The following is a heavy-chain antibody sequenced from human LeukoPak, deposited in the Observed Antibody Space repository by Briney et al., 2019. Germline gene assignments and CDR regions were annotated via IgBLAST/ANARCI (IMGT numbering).Heavy chain of an antibody. CDR2: ISSSSTYI. J-gene: IGHJ4*02. D-gene: IGHD4/OR15-4a*01. CDR1: GFTFSSYS. CDR3: ARGDDNYGVFFDY. Sequence: GGSLRLSCAASGFTFSSYSMNWVRQAPGKGLEWVSSISSSSTYIHYGDSVKGRFTISRDNAKNSLYLQMDSLRADDTAVYYCARGDDNYGVFFDYWGQGTLVTVSS. V-gene: IGHV3-21*01.